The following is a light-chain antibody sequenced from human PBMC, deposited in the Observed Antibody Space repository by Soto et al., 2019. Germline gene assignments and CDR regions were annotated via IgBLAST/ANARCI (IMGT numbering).Light chain of an antibody. CDR1: SSDVGGYKY. CDR3: SSYTNINTRACV. J-gene: IGLJ1*01. CDR2: EVS. Sequence: QSVLTQPASVSGSPGQSITIACTGTSSDVGGYKYVSWYQQHPGKAPKLMIYEVSNRPSGVSNRFSGSKSGNTASLTISGLQAEDEADYYCSSYTNINTRACVFGTGTKLTVL. V-gene: IGLV2-14*01.